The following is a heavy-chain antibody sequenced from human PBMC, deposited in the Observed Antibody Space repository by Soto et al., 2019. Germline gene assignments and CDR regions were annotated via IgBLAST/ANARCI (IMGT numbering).Heavy chain of an antibody. J-gene: IGHJ6*02. CDR1: GFTFSNAW. CDR2: IKSKTDGGTT. CDR3: TAERYDFWSGYFGYYYYGMDV. Sequence: GGSLRLSCAASGFTFSNAWMNWIRQAQGKGLEWVGRIKSKTDGGTTDYAAPVKGRFTISRDDSKNTLYLQMNSLKTEDTAVYYCTAERYDFWSGYFGYYYYGMDVWGQGTTVTVSS. V-gene: IGHV3-15*07. D-gene: IGHD3-3*01.